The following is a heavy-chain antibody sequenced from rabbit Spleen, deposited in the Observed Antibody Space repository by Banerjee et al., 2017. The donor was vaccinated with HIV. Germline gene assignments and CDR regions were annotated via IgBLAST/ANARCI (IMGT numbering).Heavy chain of an antibody. Sequence: QEQLVESGGGLVKPEGSLTLTCTASGFSFNNNYYMCWVRQAPGKGLEWIGCIHTRSGGSRYYATWAKGRFTISKTSPTTVTLQMTSLTAADTATYFCVRDLVGVIGWNFYLWGPGTLVTVS. V-gene: IGHV1S45*01. J-gene: IGHJ4*01. D-gene: IGHD2-1*01. CDR1: GFSFNNNYY. CDR2: IHTRSGGSR. CDR3: VRDLVGVIGWNFYL.